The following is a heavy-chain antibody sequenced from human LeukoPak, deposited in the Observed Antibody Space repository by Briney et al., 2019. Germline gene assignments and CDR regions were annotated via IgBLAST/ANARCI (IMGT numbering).Heavy chain of an antibody. CDR1: GFTFSSYN. CDR3: ARVAHRYCSSTSCSKGQYFQQ. V-gene: IGHV3-48*04. J-gene: IGHJ1*01. CDR2: ISSSSSTI. Sequence: GGSLRLSCAASGFTFSSYNMNWVRQAPGKGLEWVSYISSSSSTIYYADSVKGRFTISRDNAKNSLYLQMNSLRAEDTAVYYCARVAHRYCSSTSCSKGQYFQQWGQGRLVTV. D-gene: IGHD2-2*01.